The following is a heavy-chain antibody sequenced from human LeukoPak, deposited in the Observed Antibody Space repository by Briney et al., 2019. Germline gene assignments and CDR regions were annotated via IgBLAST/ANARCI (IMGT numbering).Heavy chain of an antibody. CDR2: IYTSGTT. J-gene: IGHJ5*02. CDR3: ARGGRWNDDPHNWFDP. Sequence: SETLSLTCTVSGGSISSDNYHWSWIRQPAGKGLEWIGRIYTSGTTNYNPSLKSRVTISVDTSKNQFSLKLSSVTAADTAVYYCARGGRWNDDPHNWFDPWGQGTLVTVSS. V-gene: IGHV4-61*02. D-gene: IGHD1-1*01. CDR1: GGSISSDNYH.